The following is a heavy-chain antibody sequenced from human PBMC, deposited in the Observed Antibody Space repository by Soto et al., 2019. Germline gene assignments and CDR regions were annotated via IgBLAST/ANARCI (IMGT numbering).Heavy chain of an antibody. Sequence: ASVKVSCKASGYTFTSYGISWVRQAPGQGLEWMGWISAYNGNTNYAQKLQGRVTMTTDTSTSTAYMELRSLRSDDTAVYYCARDSGNIVVVPAAITLDPWGQGTLVNVSS. CDR1: GYTFTSYG. CDR3: ARDSGNIVVVPAAITLDP. D-gene: IGHD2-2*02. V-gene: IGHV1-18*01. CDR2: ISAYNGNT. J-gene: IGHJ5*02.